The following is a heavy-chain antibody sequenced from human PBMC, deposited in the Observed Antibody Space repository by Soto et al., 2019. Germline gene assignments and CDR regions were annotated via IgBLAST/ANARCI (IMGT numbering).Heavy chain of an antibody. Sequence: PGRSLRLSCAASGCTFSSYAMSWVRQAPGKGPEWVSAISGSGGSTYYADSVKGRFTISRDNSKSTLSLQMNSLRAEDTAVYYCAKGLAAPGTEPTYFDYWGQGTLVTISS. CDR1: GCTFSSYA. V-gene: IGHV3-23*01. D-gene: IGHD6-13*01. J-gene: IGHJ4*02. CDR2: ISGSGGST. CDR3: AKGLAAPGTEPTYFDY.